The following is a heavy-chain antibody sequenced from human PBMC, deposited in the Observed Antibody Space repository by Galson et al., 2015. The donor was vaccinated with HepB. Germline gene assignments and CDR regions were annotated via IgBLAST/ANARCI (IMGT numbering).Heavy chain of an antibody. Sequence: SVKVSCKASGGTFSSYAISWVRQAPGQGLEWMGGIIPMFGTANYAQKFQGRVTITADESTSTAYMELSSLRSEDTAVYYCARSMAAAGAGIDYWGQGTLVTVSS. CDR1: GGTFSSYA. CDR2: IIPMFGTA. D-gene: IGHD6-13*01. V-gene: IGHV1-69*13. J-gene: IGHJ4*02. CDR3: ARSMAAAGAGIDY.